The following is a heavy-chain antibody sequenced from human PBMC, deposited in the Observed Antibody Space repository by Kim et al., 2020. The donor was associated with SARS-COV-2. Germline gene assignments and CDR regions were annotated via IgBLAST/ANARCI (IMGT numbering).Heavy chain of an antibody. CDR1: GFTFSSYA. D-gene: IGHD3-22*01. Sequence: GGSLRLSCAASGFTFSSYAMSWVRQAPGKGLEWVSAISGSGGSTFYADSVKGRLTISRDNSKNTLYLQMNSLRAVDTAVYYCAKDKDFYDRGFYFDYWGQGTLVTVSS. J-gene: IGHJ4*02. V-gene: IGHV3-23*01. CDR3: AKDKDFYDRGFYFDY. CDR2: ISGSGGST.